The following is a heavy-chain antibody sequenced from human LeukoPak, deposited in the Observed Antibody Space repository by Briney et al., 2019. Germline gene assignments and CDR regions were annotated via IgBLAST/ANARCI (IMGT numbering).Heavy chain of an antibody. CDR1: GGSFSGYY. CDR2: INHSGST. J-gene: IGHJ4*02. V-gene: IGHV4-34*01. D-gene: IGHD3-3*01. CDR3: ARGSTIFGVVIYPFDY. Sequence: SETLSLTCAVYGGSFSGYYWSWIRQPPGKGLEWIGEINHSGSTNYNPSLKSRVTISVDTSKNQFSLKLSSVTAADTAVYYCARGSTIFGVVIYPFDYWGQGTLVTVSS.